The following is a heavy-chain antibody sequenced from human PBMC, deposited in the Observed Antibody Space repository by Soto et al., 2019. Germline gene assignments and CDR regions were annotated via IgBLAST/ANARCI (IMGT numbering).Heavy chain of an antibody. D-gene: IGHD6-19*01. V-gene: IGHV4-39*01. CDR1: GGSISRTSYY. CDR3: ARQVVDGTVAGAGSFDY. CDR2: LHYSGST. Sequence: QLQLQESGPGLVKPSETLSLTCTVSGGSISRTSYYWVWIRQPPGKGLEWIGSLHYSGSTYYNPSLKSRVTISVDTSENQFSLKLSSVTAADTAVYYCARQVVDGTVAGAGSFDYWGQGTLVTVSA. J-gene: IGHJ4*02.